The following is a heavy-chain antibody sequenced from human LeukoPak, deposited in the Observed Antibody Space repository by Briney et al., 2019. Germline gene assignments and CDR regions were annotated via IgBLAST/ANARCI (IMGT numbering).Heavy chain of an antibody. J-gene: IGHJ4*02. D-gene: IGHD4-17*01. V-gene: IGHV4-59*01. CDR3: ARDHGEGFDY. CDR2: IYYSGST. Sequence: YXXXXIRQXPGXXLEWIGYIYYSGSTNYNPSLKSRVTISVDTSKNQFSLKLSSVTAADTAVYYCARDHGEGFDYWGQGTLVTVSS. CDR1: YX.